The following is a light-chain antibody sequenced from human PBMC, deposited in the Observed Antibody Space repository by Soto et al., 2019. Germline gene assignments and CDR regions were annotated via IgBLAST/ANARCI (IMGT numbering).Light chain of an antibody. CDR2: DNN. CDR1: SSNIGNNY. Sequence: QSVLTQSPSVSATPGQTVTISCSGSSSNIGNNYVSWYQQLPGTAPKLLIYDNNKRPSGIPDRFSGSKSGTSGTLDITGLQTGDGADYYCATWDGSLPGEVFGGGTKLTVL. V-gene: IGLV1-51*01. J-gene: IGLJ2*01. CDR3: ATWDGSLPGEV.